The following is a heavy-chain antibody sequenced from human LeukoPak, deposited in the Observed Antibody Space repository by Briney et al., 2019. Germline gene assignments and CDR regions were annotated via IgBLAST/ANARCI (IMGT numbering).Heavy chain of an antibody. Sequence: ASVKVSCKASGGTFSSYAISWVRQAPGQGLEWMGRIIPILGIANYAQKFQGRVTITADKSTSTAYMELSSLRSEDTAVYYCARDSGGSKPYAFDIWGQGTMVTVSS. J-gene: IGHJ3*02. CDR1: GGTFSSYA. D-gene: IGHD1-26*01. CDR2: IIPILGIA. V-gene: IGHV1-69*04. CDR3: ARDSGGSKPYAFDI.